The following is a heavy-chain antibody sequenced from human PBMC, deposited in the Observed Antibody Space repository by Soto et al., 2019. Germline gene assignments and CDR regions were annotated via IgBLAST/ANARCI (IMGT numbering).Heavy chain of an antibody. J-gene: IGHJ4*02. V-gene: IGHV3-23*01. CDR2: ISGSGGST. CDR3: TRVGSYYKTDY. D-gene: IGHD3-10*01. Sequence: GGSLRLSCAASGFTFSSYAMSWVRQAPGKGLEWVSAISGSGGSTYYADSVKGRFTISRDNSKNTLYLQMNSLKTEDTAVYYCTRVGSYYKTDYWGRGTLVTVSS. CDR1: GFTFSSYA.